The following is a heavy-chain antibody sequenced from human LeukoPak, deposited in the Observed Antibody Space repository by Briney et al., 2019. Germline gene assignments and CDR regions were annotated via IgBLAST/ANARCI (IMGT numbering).Heavy chain of an antibody. Sequence: ASVKVSCKASGYTFTSYEINWVRQATGQGREWMGWMNPNSGNTGYAQKFQGRVTMTRNTSISTAYMELSSLRSEHTTVYYCARSGRGVDSFYFYMDVWGKGTTVTVSS. J-gene: IGHJ6*03. CDR1: GYTFTSYE. CDR2: MNPNSGNT. CDR3: ARSGRGVDSFYFYMDV. D-gene: IGHD3-10*01. V-gene: IGHV1-8*01.